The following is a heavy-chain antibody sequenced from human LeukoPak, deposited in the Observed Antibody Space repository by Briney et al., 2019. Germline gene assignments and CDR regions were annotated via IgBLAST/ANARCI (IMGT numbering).Heavy chain of an antibody. CDR2: ISYDGSNK. CDR3: ARARSGWYLGQFDY. CDR1: GFTFSSYA. J-gene: IGHJ4*02. D-gene: IGHD6-19*01. V-gene: IGHV3-30*04. Sequence: PGGSLRLSCVVSGFTFSSYAMHWVRQAPGKGLEWVAVISYDGSNKYYADSVKGRFTISRDNSKNTLYLQMNSLRPEDTAVYYCARARSGWYLGQFDYWGQGTLVTVFS.